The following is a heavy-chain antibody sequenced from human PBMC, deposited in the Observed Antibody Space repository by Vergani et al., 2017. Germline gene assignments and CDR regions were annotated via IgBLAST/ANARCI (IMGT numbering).Heavy chain of an antibody. D-gene: IGHD3-22*01. CDR1: GFTFSACP. V-gene: IGHV3-23*01. Sequence: EVQLLQSGGGVIQPGGSVRLSCAASGFTFSACPMTWVRQATGTGVEWVSAISARYPSTYYADSGKGRFTISRDNSKNMLYLQMNSLRAEDTAVYYFARLSYDTTPYLQGGYDCWGQGTLVSVSS. J-gene: IGHJ4*02. CDR2: ISARYPST. CDR3: ARLSYDTTPYLQGGYDC.